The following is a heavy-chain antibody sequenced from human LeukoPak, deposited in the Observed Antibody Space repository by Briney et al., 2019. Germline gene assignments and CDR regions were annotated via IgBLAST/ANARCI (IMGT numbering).Heavy chain of an antibody. CDR3: ARHWLEAAKAYSYWFDP. J-gene: IGHJ5*02. V-gene: IGHV4-4*09. CDR2: IYRGGTI. Sequence: SETLSLTCSVSGGSISDYYWSWIRQPPGKGLEWIGYIYRGGTINYNPSVKSRVTMSLDTSKNQISLMLNSVTAADTAIYYCARHWLEAAKAYSYWFDPWGQGTLVTVSS. D-gene: IGHD6-13*01. CDR1: GGSISDYY.